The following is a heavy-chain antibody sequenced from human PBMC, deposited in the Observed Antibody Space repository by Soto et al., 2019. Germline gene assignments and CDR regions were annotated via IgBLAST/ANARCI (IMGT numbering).Heavy chain of an antibody. CDR3: ARRSGSVFSGRHSGV. CDR2: IRSSSSTI. CDR1: GFTFSSYS. D-gene: IGHD6-19*01. J-gene: IGHJ6*04. V-gene: IGHV3-48*01. Sequence: GGSLRLSCAASGFTFSSYSMNWVRQAPGKGLEWVSYIRSSSSTIYYADSVKGRFTISRDNAKNSLYLQMNSLRAEDTAVYYCARRSGSVFSGRHSGVWGKGTTVTVSS.